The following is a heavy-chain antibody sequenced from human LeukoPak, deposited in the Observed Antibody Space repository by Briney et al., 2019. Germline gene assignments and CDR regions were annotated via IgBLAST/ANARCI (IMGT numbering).Heavy chain of an antibody. Sequence: PGGSLRLSCAASGFTFSSYWMHWVRQAQGKGLVWVSRINSDGSSTSYADSVKGRFTISRDNAKNTLYLQMNSLRAEDTAVYYCAREWGTVTTYYGMDVWGQGTTVTVSS. CDR2: INSDGSST. J-gene: IGHJ6*02. CDR3: AREWGTVTTYYGMDV. D-gene: IGHD4-11*01. V-gene: IGHV3-74*01. CDR1: GFTFSSYW.